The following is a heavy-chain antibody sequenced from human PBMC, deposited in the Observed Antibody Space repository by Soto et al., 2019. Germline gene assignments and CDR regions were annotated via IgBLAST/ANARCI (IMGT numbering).Heavy chain of an antibody. Sequence: QVQLVQSAAEVKKPGSSVKVSCKASGGTFINYSFSWMRQAPGQGLEWMGGIVPMSGGPNSAQKFHDRLTSTADESTGTVTMQLSSLTSDDTAVYYCARVGIRLIPADLGGCYHFQGLYVWGQGTTVTVS. D-gene: IGHD2-2*01. V-gene: IGHV1-69*01. CDR1: GGTFINYS. CDR2: IVPMSGGP. J-gene: IGHJ6*02. CDR3: ARVGIRLIPADLGGCYHFQGLYV.